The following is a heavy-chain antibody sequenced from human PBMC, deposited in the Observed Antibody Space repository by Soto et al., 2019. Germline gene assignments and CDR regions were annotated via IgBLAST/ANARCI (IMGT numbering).Heavy chain of an antibody. V-gene: IGHV3-49*03. CDR2: IRSKAYGGTT. J-gene: IGHJ5*02. CDR3: TTNYYDSSGYDNWFDP. Sequence: GGSLRLSCTASGFTFGDYAMSWFRQAPGKGLEWVGFIRSKAYGGTTQYAASVKGRFTISRDDSKSIVYLQMNSLKTEDTAVYYCTTNYYDSSGYDNWFDPWGQGTLVTVS. D-gene: IGHD3-22*01. CDR1: GFTFGDYA.